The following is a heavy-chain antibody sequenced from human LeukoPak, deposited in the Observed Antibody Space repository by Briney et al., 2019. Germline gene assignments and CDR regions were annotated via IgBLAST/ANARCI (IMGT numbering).Heavy chain of an antibody. J-gene: IGHJ5*02. CDR2: INDSGST. CDR1: GGSFTDYY. D-gene: IGHD2-2*01. Sequence: SETLSLTCAVYGGSFTDYYWTWIRQPPGKGLEWIGEINDSGSTNYNPSLRSRLTISVDTSKNQFSLNLNSVTAADTAVYYCARACTKCYGRGWLDPWGQGTLATVSS. V-gene: IGHV4-34*01. CDR3: ARACTKCYGRGWLDP.